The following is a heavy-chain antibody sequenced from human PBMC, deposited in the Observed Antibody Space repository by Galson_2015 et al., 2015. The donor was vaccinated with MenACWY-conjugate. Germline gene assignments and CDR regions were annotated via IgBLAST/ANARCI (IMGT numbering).Heavy chain of an antibody. V-gene: IGHV3-7*01. CDR1: GFPFGTYW. CDR2: IKYDGSEQ. J-gene: IGHJ4*02. D-gene: IGHD3-10*01. CDR3: VRSDHGDFAFFRH. Sequence: SLRLSCAASGFPFGTYWMTWVRQAPGKGLEWVANIKYDGSEQYYGDSVRGRLIISRDNANNSLFLQMDSLKTEDTAVYYCVRSDHGDFAFFRHWGQGRLVTVSS.